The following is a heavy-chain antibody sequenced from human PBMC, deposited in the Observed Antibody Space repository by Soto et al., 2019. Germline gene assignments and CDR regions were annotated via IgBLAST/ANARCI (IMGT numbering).Heavy chain of an antibody. CDR3: ARTRDSSGWEVVSPTNYYYGMDV. Sequence: GESLKISCKGSGYSFTSYWIGWVRQMPGKGLEWMGIIYPGDSDTRYSPSFQGQVTISADKSISTAYLQWSSLKASDTAMYYCARTRDSSGWEVVSPTNYYYGMDVWGQGTTVTVSS. J-gene: IGHJ6*02. D-gene: IGHD6-19*01. V-gene: IGHV5-51*01. CDR1: GYSFTSYW. CDR2: IYPGDSDT.